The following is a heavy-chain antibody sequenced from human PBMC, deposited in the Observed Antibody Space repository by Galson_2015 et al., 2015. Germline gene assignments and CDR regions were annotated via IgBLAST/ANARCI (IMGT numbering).Heavy chain of an antibody. D-gene: IGHD2-2*01. V-gene: IGHV1-18*01. CDR3: ARPVCSSTSCPGYYMDV. CDR1: GYTFTSYG. CDR2: ISAYNGNT. Sequence: SVKVSCKASGYTFTSYGISWVRQAPGQGLEWMGWISAYNGNTNYAQKLQGRVTMTTDTSTSTAYMELRSLRSDDTAVYYCARPVCSSTSCPGYYMDVGGKGTRSPSP. J-gene: IGHJ6*03.